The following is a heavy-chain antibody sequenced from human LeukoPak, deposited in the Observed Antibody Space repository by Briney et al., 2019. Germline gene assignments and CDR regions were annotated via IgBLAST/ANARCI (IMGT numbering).Heavy chain of an antibody. CDR2: ISSSSSYI. CDR3: AREEWELPQYFDY. CDR1: GFTFSSYS. D-gene: IGHD1-26*01. V-gene: IGHV3-21*01. J-gene: IGHJ4*02. Sequence: KPGGSLRLSCAASGFTFSSYSMNWVRQAPGKGLEWVSSISSSSSYIYYADSVKGRFTISRDNAKNSLYLQMNSLRAEDTAVYYCAREEWELPQYFDYWGQGTLVTVSS.